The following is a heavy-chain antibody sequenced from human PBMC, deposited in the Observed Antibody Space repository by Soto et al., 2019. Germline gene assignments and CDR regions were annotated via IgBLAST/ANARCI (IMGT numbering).Heavy chain of an antibody. J-gene: IGHJ5*02. V-gene: IGHV4-31*03. CDR1: GGSISSGGYY. CDR3: ARVSVLPEDWFDP. CDR2: IYYSGST. D-gene: IGHD3-10*01. Sequence: SETLSLTCTVSGGSISSGGYYWSWIRQHPGKGLEWIGYIYYSGSTYYNPSLKSRVTISVDTSKNQFSLKLSSVTAADTAVYYCARVSVLPEDWFDPWGQGTLVTVSS.